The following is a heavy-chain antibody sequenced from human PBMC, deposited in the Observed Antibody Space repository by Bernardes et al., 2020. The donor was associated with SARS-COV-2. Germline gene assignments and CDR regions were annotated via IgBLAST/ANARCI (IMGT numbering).Heavy chain of an antibody. Sequence: GGSLRLSCAASGFTFSSYWMHWVRQAPGKGLVWVSRINSDGSSTSYADSVKGRFTISRDNAKNTLYLQMNSLRAEDTAVYYCARDELLWFGELLHYYYGMDVWGQGTTVTVSS. J-gene: IGHJ6*02. V-gene: IGHV3-74*01. CDR1: GFTFSSYW. CDR3: ARDELLWFGELLHYYYGMDV. CDR2: INSDGSST. D-gene: IGHD3-10*01.